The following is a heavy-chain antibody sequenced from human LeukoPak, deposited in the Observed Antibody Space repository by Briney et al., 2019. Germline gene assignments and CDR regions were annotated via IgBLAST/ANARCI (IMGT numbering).Heavy chain of an antibody. J-gene: IGHJ4*02. CDR1: GGSISSYY. Sequence: SETLSLTCTVSGGSISSYYWSWIRLPPGKGLEWIGYIYYSGSTNYNPSLKSRVTISVDTSKNQFSLKLSSVTAADTAVYYCARGREGGLDYWGQGTLVTVSS. CDR3: ARGREGGLDY. D-gene: IGHD3-16*01. CDR2: IYYSGST. V-gene: IGHV4-59*01.